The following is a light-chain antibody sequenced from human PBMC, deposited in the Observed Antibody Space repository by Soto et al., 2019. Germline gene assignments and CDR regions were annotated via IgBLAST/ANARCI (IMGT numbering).Light chain of an antibody. CDR3: GALNSSLTVYL. Sequence: QSVLTQPPSVSAAPGQKISISCSGSSSNIGNYYVSWYHQLPGTAPKLLIYDNTKRPSGIPDRFSGSKSGTSATLAITGLQTGDEGHYSCGALNSSLTVYLYGRATKDTVL. CDR1: SSNIGNYY. V-gene: IGLV1-51*01. CDR2: DNT. J-gene: IGLJ1*01.